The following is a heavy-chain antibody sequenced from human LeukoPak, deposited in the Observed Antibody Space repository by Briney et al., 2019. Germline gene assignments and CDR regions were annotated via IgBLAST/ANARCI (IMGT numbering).Heavy chain of an antibody. D-gene: IGHD5-12*01. CDR2: IYHSGSS. J-gene: IGHJ3*02. CDR3: ARDPYGGYGAFDI. CDR1: GGFISSGAYY. V-gene: IGHV4-31*03. Sequence: SETLSLTCTVSGGFISSGAYYWSWIRQHPGKGLEWIGYIYHSGSSSYNPSPKSRITISLDTSKNQFSLNLNSVTAADTAVYYCARDPYGGYGAFDIWGQGTRVTASS.